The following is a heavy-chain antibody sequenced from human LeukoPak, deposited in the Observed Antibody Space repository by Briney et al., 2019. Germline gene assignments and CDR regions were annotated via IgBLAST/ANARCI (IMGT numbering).Heavy chain of an antibody. J-gene: IGHJ3*02. D-gene: IGHD3-10*01. CDR1: GFTFSSYW. CDR2: INSDGSST. CDR3: STGSGHALDI. V-gene: IGHV3-74*01. Sequence: QSGGSLRLSCAASGFTFSSYWMHWVRQVPGKGLVWVSRINSDGSSTSYADSVKGRFTISRDNAKNTLYVQMNSLRAEDTAVYYCSTGSGHALDIWGRGTMVTVSS.